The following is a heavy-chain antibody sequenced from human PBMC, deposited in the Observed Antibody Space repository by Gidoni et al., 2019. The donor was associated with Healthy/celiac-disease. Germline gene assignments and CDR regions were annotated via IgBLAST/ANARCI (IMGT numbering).Heavy chain of an antibody. CDR2: ISGRGGST. CDR1: GFTFSSYA. Sequence: EVQLLESGGGLVQPGGSLRLSCAASGFTFSSYAMSWVCQAPGKGLEWGSAISGRGGSTYYADSVKGRFTIYRDNSKNTLYLQMNSLRAEDTAVYYCAKPSGGYDILTGYSDYWGQGTLVTVSS. V-gene: IGHV3-23*01. J-gene: IGHJ4*02. CDR3: AKPSGGYDILTGYSDY. D-gene: IGHD3-9*01.